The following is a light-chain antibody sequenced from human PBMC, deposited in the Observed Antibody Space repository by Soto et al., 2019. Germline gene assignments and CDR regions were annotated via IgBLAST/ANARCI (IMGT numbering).Light chain of an antibody. V-gene: IGKV3-20*01. CDR2: GAS. J-gene: IGKJ1*01. CDR3: QLYGGSPKT. CDR1: QSVRSRY. Sequence: ETVLTQSPGTLSLSPGERATLSCRASQSVRSRYLAWYQQKPGQAPRLLISGASSRATGIPDRFSGSGSGTDFTLTVSRLEPEDFAVYYCQLYGGSPKTFGQGTKVDIK.